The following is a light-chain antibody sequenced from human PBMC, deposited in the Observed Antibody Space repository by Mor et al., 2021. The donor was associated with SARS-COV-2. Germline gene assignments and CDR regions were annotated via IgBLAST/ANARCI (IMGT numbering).Light chain of an antibody. CDR3: QQCHSHPVT. V-gene: IGKV6-21*01. J-gene: IGKJ1*01. Sequence: WYQHKPGQSPKLLIKYASQSDSGVPSRFRGRGSGTHFSITISDLEVGDVATYYCQQCHSHPVTFGQGTIV. CDR2: YAS.